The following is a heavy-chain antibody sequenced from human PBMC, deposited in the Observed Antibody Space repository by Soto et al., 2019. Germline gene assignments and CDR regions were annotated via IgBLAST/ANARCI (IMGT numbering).Heavy chain of an antibody. J-gene: IGHJ3*02. CDR1: GDSIIGIYH. V-gene: IGHV4-38-2*01. D-gene: IGHD3-3*01. Sequence: PSETLSLTCAVSGDSIIGIYHWAWIRQSPGRGLEWIASIYHTGTTYYTPSLESRVTISVDTSKNQFSLRLSSVTAADTAVYYCARGQVTYYDFWSGYYPAFDIWGQGTMVTVSS. CDR3: ARGQVTYYDFWSGYYPAFDI. CDR2: IYHTGTT.